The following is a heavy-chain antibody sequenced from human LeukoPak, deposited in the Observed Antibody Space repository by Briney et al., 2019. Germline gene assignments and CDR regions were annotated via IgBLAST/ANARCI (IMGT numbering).Heavy chain of an antibody. D-gene: IGHD2-15*01. CDR2: ISYEGSNK. Sequence: QPGRPLRLSCAASGFTFSSYGMHWVRQAPGKGLEGVAVISYEGSNKYYADSVKGRFTISRDNSKNTLYLQMNSLRAEDTAVYYCAKDLAKVGGETSYDYWGQGTLVTVSS. CDR3: AKDLAKVGGETSYDY. CDR1: GFTFSSYG. V-gene: IGHV3-30*18. J-gene: IGHJ4*02.